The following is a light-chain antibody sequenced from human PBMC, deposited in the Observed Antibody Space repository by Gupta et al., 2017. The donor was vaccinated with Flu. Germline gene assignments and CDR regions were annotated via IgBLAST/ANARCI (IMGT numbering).Light chain of an antibody. CDR1: QSISIW. CDR2: KAS. V-gene: IGKV1-5*03. Sequence: DLQITGSPSTLSASVGDRVTITCRASQSISIWLAWYQQKPGKAPNLLISKASSLESGVPSRFGGSGSGTEFTLTISSLQPDDFATYYCQQYNTYPWAFGQGTKVEV. CDR3: QQYNTYPWA. J-gene: IGKJ1*01.